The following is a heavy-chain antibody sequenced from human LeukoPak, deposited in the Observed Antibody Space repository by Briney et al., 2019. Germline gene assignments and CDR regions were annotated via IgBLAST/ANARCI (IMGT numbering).Heavy chain of an antibody. V-gene: IGHV4-61*02. D-gene: IGHD3-10*01. CDR2: IYTSGST. Sequence: PSQTLSLTCIVSGGSTSTGDYYCSWIRQPAGKGLEWIGRIYTSGSTNYNPSLKSRVTMSVDTSKNQFSLKLSSVTAADTAVYYCARGESLWFGEFNPHYYYYYMDVWGKGTTVTISS. CDR3: ARGESLWFGEFNPHYYYYYMDV. J-gene: IGHJ6*03. CDR1: GGSTSTGDYY.